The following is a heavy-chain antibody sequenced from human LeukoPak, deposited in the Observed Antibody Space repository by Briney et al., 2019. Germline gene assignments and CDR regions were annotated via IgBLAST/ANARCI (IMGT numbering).Heavy chain of an antibody. Sequence: ASVKVSCKASGYTFTSYYIHWVRQAPGQGLEWMGIINPSGGSTSYAQKFQGRATMTRDTSTSTVYMELSSLRSEDTAVYYGATEIARKEINYYDSSGSDLPVDYWGQGTLVTVSS. CDR2: INPSGGST. V-gene: IGHV1-46*01. D-gene: IGHD3-22*01. CDR3: ATEIARKEINYYDSSGSDLPVDY. J-gene: IGHJ4*02. CDR1: GYTFTSYY.